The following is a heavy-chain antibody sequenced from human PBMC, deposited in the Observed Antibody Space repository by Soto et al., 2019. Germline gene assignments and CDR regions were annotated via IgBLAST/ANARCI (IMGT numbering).Heavy chain of an antibody. J-gene: IGHJ4*02. D-gene: IGHD3-10*01. V-gene: IGHV1-8*01. CDR1: GNTFTSYD. CDR3: ARGRASGSYYLLDY. Sequence: ASVKVSCKASGNTFTSYDINWVRQATGHGLEWMGWVNPNSGNIGYAQKFQGRVTMARDTAIRTAYMEVSRLRSDDTAVYYCARGRASGSYYLLDYWGQGTLVTVSS. CDR2: VNPNSGNI.